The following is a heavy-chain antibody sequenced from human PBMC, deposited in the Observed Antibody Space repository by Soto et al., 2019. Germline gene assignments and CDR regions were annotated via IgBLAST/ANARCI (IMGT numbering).Heavy chain of an antibody. CDR2: ISSNGGST. V-gene: IGHV3-64*01. Sequence: EVQLVESGGGLVQPGGSLRLSCAASGFTFSSYAMHWVRQAPGKGLEYVSAISSNGGSTYYANSVKGRFTISRDNFKNTLYRQMGSLRAEDMAVYYCARDRLPQGGGLSDYWGQGTLVTVSS. J-gene: IGHJ4*02. CDR1: GFTFSSYA. D-gene: IGHD2-15*01. CDR3: ARDRLPQGGGLSDY.